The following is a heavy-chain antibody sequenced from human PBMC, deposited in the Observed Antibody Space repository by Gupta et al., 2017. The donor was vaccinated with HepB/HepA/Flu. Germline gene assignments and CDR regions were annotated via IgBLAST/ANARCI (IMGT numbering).Heavy chain of an antibody. Sequence: VQLVESGGRVVRPGGSLRLSCEASGFIFDDYGMTWVRQAPGKGPEWVCGVTKNGGATRCAESVKGRFAISRDNAEKSVHLQMNRLTAEDTALYYCARGISFIVDGGQGTLVTVSS. D-gene: IGHD3-16*02. CDR1: GFIFDDYG. CDR3: ARGISFIVD. CDR2: VTKNGGAT. J-gene: IGHJ4*02. V-gene: IGHV3-20*04.